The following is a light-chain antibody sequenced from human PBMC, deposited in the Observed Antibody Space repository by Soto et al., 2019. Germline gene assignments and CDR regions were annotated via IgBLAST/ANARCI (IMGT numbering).Light chain of an antibody. J-gene: IGLJ2*01. Sequence: QSALTQPASVSGSPGQSITISCTGTRSDVGGYNYVSWYQHHPGKAPKLLIYEVTNRPAEVSNRFSGSKSGITASLTISGLKSEDEADYYCSSYTSGSTVIFGGGTKLTVL. V-gene: IGLV2-14*01. CDR2: EVT. CDR3: SSYTSGSTVI. CDR1: RSDVGGYNY.